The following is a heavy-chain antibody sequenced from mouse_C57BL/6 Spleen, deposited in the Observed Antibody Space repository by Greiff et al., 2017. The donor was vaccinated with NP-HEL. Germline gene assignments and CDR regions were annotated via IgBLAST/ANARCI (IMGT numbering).Heavy chain of an antibody. CDR2: INPNNGGT. Sequence: EVQLQQSGPELVKPGASVKISCKASGYTFTDYYMNWVKQSHGKSLEWIGDINPNNGGTSYNQKFKGKATLTVDKSSSTAYMELRSLTSEDSAVYYCANKGGKRGYFDYWGQGTTLTVSS. CDR1: GYTFTDYY. J-gene: IGHJ2*01. D-gene: IGHD1-1*02. V-gene: IGHV1-26*01. CDR3: ANKGGKRGYFDY.